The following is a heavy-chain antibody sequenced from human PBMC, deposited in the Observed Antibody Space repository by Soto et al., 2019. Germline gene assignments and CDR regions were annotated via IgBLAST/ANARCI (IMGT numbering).Heavy chain of an antibody. CDR1: GGSISGYY. V-gene: IGHV4-59*08. CDR2: IYSSGST. CDR3: ARHVATILDY. D-gene: IGHD2-2*02. Sequence: SETLSLTCTVSGGSISGYYWSWIRQPPGEGLEWIGYIYSSGSTNYNPSLKSRVTISVDTSKNQFSLKLSSVAAADTAVYYCARHVATILDYWGQGTLVTVSS. J-gene: IGHJ4*02.